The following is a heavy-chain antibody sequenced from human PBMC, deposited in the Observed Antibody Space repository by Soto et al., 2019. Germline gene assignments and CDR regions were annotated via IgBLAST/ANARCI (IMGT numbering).Heavy chain of an antibody. J-gene: IGHJ4*02. CDR3: AKDDVSGDGLWLVSD. Sequence: LRPSCEASGFTFSKYAMIWVRQAPGKGQEWVSGITGSGLTIEHSASVKGRFTISRDNSKNTVYLQMNSLRAEDTAIYYCAKDDVSGDGLWLVSDWGQGTPVTVS. CDR1: GFTFSKYA. D-gene: IGHD6-19*01. CDR2: ITGSGLTI. V-gene: IGHV3-23*01.